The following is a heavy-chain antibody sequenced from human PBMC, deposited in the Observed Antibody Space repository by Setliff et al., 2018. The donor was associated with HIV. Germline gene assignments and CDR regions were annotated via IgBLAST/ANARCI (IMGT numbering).Heavy chain of an antibody. Sequence: ASVKVSCKASGYTFSGDYIHWVRQAPGQGLEWKGWINPQSGDTNYAQKFQGRVTMTRDTSISTAFMQLSRLTSDDTAVYFCARDRTHQNWGSRGYYYMDVWGKGTTVTVSS. CDR3: ARDRTHQNWGSRGYYYMDV. J-gene: IGHJ6*03. D-gene: IGHD7-27*01. CDR2: INPQSGDT. CDR1: GYTFSGDY. V-gene: IGHV1-2*02.